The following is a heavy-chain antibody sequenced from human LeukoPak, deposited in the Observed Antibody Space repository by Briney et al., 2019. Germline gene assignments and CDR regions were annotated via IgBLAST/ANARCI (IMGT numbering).Heavy chain of an antibody. V-gene: IGHV4-61*02. CDR3: ARADYDFWNAHGVVDY. D-gene: IGHD3-3*01. J-gene: IGHJ4*02. CDR2: IYTSGST. Sequence: PSQTLSLTCTVSGGSISSGSYYWCWLRQPAGKGLEWIVRIYTSGSTNYNPSLKSRVTISVDTSKNQFSLKLSSVTAADTAVYYCARADYDFWNAHGVVDYWGQGTLVTVSS. CDR1: GGSISSGSYY.